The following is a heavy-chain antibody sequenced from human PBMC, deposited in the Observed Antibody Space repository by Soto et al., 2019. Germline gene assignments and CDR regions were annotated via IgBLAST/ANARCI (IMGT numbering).Heavy chain of an antibody. V-gene: IGHV4-30-2*01. CDR2: MYHSGST. CDR1: GGSIGSGGYS. D-gene: IGHD3-16*01. J-gene: IGHJ4*02. CDR3: ARHWALGPPPDY. Sequence: SETLSLTCAVSGGSIGSGGYSWSWILQPPGKGLEWIGYMYHSGSTYYNPSLKSRVTISIDTSKNQFSLKLSSVTAADTAVYYCARHWALGPPPDYWGQGTLVTVSS.